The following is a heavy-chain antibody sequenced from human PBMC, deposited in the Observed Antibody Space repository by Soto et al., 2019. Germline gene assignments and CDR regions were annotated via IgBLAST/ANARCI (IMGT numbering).Heavy chain of an antibody. D-gene: IGHD3-3*01. J-gene: IGHJ5*02. V-gene: IGHV4-4*07. CDR2: IYSSGST. CDR1: DGSINSHF. CDR3: ARHGRITIFGVVIIGWFDP. Sequence: SETLSLTCSVSDGSINSHFWSWIRQPAGKRLEWIGRIYSSGSTIYNPSLKSRVTVSVDTSKNQFSLKLSSVTAADTAVYYCARHGRITIFGVVIIGWFDPWGQGTLVTVSS.